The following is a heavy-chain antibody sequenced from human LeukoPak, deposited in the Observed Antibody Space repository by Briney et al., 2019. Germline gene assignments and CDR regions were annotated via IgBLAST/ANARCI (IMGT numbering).Heavy chain of an antibody. Sequence: GGSLRLSCAASGFSFSSYAMHWVRQAPGKGLEWVAVISYDGSNDYHADSVRGRFTISRDNSKNTLSLQMNGLRAEDTAVCYCARDAKAVVPATWDSYYYMDVWGKGTTVIVSS. CDR2: ISYDGSND. J-gene: IGHJ6*03. V-gene: IGHV3-30*04. CDR1: GFSFSSYA. CDR3: ARDAKAVVPATWDSYYYMDV. D-gene: IGHD2-2*01.